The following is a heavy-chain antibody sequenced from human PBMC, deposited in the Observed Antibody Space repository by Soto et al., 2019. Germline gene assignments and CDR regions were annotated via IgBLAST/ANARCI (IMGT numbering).Heavy chain of an antibody. CDR3: ARGISTTRYYYYYGMDA. D-gene: IGHD2-2*01. CDR1: GYTLTSYY. J-gene: IGHJ6*02. CDR2: INPSGGIT. V-gene: IGHV1-46*01. Sequence: GASVKVSCKGSGYTLTSYYLHWVRQAPGQGPEWMGIINPSGGITNDAQKFQDRVTMTSDTSTSTVYMELSSLRSEDTAVYYCARGISTTRYYYYYGMDAWGQGTTVTVSS.